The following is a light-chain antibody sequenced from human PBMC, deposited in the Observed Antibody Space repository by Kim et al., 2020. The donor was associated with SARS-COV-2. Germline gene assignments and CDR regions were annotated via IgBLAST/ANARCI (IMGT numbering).Light chain of an antibody. CDR3: QQRGN. Sequence: APLSLSPGERATLSCRASQSVGTYLAWYQQQPGQAPRLLIYDASKRATGIPARFRGSGSGTDFTLTIGTLEPEDSAVYYCQQRGNFGQGTRLEIK. J-gene: IGKJ5*01. CDR1: QSVGTY. V-gene: IGKV3-11*01. CDR2: DAS.